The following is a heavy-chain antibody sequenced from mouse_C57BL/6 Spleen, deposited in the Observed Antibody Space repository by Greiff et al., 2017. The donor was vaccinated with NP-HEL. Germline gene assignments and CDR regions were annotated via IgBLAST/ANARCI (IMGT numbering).Heavy chain of an antibody. D-gene: IGHD1-1*01. CDR1: GFTFSSYT. CDR3: ARYGSSRGFAY. J-gene: IGHJ3*01. V-gene: IGHV5-9*01. CDR2: ISGGGGNT. Sequence: EVKLMESGGGLVKPGGSLKLSCAASGFTFSSYTMSWVRQTPEKRLEWVATISGGGGNTYYPDSVKGRFTISRDNAKNTLYLQMSSLRSEDTALYYCARYGSSRGFAYWGQGTLVTVSA.